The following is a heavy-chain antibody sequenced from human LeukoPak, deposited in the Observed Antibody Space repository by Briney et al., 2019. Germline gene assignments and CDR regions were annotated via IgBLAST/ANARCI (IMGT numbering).Heavy chain of an antibody. V-gene: IGHV3-30-3*01. CDR1: GFTFSSYA. D-gene: IGHD5-12*01. CDR3: ARDRGGYEFFDY. J-gene: IGHJ4*02. CDR2: ISYDGSNK. Sequence: PGGSLRLSCAASGFTFSSYAMHWVRQAPGKGLEWVAVISYDGSNKYYADSVKGRFTISRDNSKNTLYLQMNSLRAEDTAVYYCARDRGGYEFFDYWGQGILVTVSS.